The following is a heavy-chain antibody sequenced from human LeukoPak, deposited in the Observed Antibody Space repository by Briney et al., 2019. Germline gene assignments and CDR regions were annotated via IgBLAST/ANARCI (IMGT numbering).Heavy chain of an antibody. CDR2: ISSSSRTT. CDR1: GFTFSSFG. CDR3: ARDQTPFV. V-gene: IGHV3-48*04. Sequence: PGGSLRLSCAASGFTFSSFGMNWVRQAPGKGLEWVSYISSSSRTTYYADSVKGRFTISRDNAKNSLYLQMNSLRAEDTAVYYCARDQTPFVWGQGTLVTVSS. J-gene: IGHJ4*02.